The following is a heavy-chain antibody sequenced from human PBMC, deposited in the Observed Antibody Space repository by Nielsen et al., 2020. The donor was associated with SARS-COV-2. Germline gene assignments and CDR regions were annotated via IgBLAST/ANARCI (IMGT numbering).Heavy chain of an antibody. J-gene: IGHJ3*02. CDR2: ISSSGGST. Sequence: ETLSLTCAASGFIFSSYAMSWVRQAPGKGLEWVSAISSSGGSTYYADSVKGRVTISRDNSRNTLYLQMNSLRAEDTAVYYCARVWYYDSSGYWSAFDIWGQGTMVTVSS. CDR1: GFIFSSYA. D-gene: IGHD3-22*01. CDR3: ARVWYYDSSGYWSAFDI. V-gene: IGHV3-23*01.